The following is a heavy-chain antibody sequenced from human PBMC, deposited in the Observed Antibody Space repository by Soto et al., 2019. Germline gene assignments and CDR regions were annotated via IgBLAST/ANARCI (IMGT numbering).Heavy chain of an antibody. CDR3: ARDLGDDYRGYVYMDV. J-gene: IGHJ6*03. Sequence: GGSLRLSCAASGFTFSSYSMNWVRQAPGKGLEWVSSISSSSSYIYYADSVKGRFTISRDNAKNSLYLQMNSLRAEDTAVYYCARDLGDDYRGYVYMDVWGKGTTVTVSS. CDR2: ISSSSSYI. D-gene: IGHD5-12*01. CDR1: GFTFSSYS. V-gene: IGHV3-21*01.